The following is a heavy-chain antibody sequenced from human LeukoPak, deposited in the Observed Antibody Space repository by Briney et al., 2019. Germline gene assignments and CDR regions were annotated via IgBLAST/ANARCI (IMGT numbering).Heavy chain of an antibody. Sequence: SETLSLTCAVDGGSFSGYYWSWIRQPPGKGLEWIGEINHSGSTNYNPSLKSRVTISVDTSKNQFSLKLSSVTAADTAVYYCARRIAAAAHNWFDPWGQGTLVAVSS. J-gene: IGHJ5*02. CDR1: GGSFSGYY. D-gene: IGHD6-13*01. CDR2: INHSGST. V-gene: IGHV4-34*01. CDR3: ARRIAAAAHNWFDP.